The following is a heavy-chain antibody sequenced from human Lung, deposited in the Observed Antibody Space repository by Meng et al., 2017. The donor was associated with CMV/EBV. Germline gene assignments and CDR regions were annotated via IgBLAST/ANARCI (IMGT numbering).Heavy chain of an antibody. D-gene: IGHD3/OR15-3a*01. V-gene: IGHV4-34*01. CDR1: GGSFSGYY. Sequence: SETXSLXXAVYGGSFSGYYWTWFRQPPGKGLEWIGEINHSGITNYNPSLKSPVTISVDTSKNQFSLKVSSVTAADTAVYYCARGNRGLDEVVRGGYYYYGLDVWGQGTMVXVSS. J-gene: IGHJ6*02. CDR2: INHSGIT. CDR3: ARGNRGLDEVVRGGYYYYGLDV.